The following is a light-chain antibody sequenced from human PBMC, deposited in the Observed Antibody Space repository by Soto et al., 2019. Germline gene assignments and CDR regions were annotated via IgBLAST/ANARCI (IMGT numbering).Light chain of an antibody. CDR3: QQYNRYSWT. J-gene: IGKJ1*01. V-gene: IGKV1-5*01. Sequence: DIQMTQSPSTLSASVGDRVTITCRASQSISSWLAWYQQKPGKAPKLLIYDASSVESGVPSRFSGSGSGTEFTPTISSLQADDFVTYYFQQYNRYSWTFGQGTKVEIK. CDR1: QSISSW. CDR2: DAS.